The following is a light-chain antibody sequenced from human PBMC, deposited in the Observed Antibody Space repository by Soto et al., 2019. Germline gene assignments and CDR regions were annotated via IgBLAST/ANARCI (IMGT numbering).Light chain of an antibody. CDR3: QQSSHSPRT. J-gene: IGKJ3*01. V-gene: IGKV1-39*01. CDR1: QTIGSF. CDR2: NVA. Sequence: DIQMTQFPASLSASIGDRVTISCRASQTIGSFLNWYQQKPYKSPQLLIYNVATLHGGVPSRFSGSGSGTDFTLTIGSLQPEDFATYFCQQSSHSPRTFGPGTKVD.